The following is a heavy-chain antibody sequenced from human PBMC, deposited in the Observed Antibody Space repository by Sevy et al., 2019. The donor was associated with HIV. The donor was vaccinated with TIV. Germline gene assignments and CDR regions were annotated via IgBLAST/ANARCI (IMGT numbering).Heavy chain of an antibody. V-gene: IGHV3-23*01. CDR3: AKDILGWAFDY. D-gene: IGHD3-3*01. J-gene: IGHJ4*01. CDR1: GFGLNGNA. CDR2: IHGGDDTT. Sequence: GESLKISCAASGFGLNGNAMSWVRQAPGKGLEWVAAIHGGDDTTHYGDSVKGRFTISRDSFKNILYLQMDSRRVEDTAVYYCAKDILGWAFDYWGHGTLVTVSS.